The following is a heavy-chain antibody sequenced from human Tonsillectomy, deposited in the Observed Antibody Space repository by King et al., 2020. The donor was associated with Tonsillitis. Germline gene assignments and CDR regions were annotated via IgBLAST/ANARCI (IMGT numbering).Heavy chain of an antibody. CDR2: ISSSSSTI. CDR3: ATEILGNCSGGSCYDGMDV. V-gene: IGHV3-48*04. D-gene: IGHD2-15*01. J-gene: IGHJ6*02. CDR1: GFTFSRFS. Sequence: VQLVESGGGLVQPGGSLRLSCAASGFTFSRFSMNWVRQAPGKGLEWVSYISSSSSTIYYADSVKGRFTISRDNAKNSLYLQMNSLRAEDTAVYYCATEILGNCSGGSCYDGMDVWGQGTTVTVSS.